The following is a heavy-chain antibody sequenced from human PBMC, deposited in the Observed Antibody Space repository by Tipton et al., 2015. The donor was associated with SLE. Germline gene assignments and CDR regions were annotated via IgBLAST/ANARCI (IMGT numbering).Heavy chain of an antibody. Sequence: QLVQSGGGVVRPGGSLRLSCAASGFTFSHYGMHWVRQAPRKGLEWMAFIQYDGGNKHYADSVKGRFTISRDNAKNMVFLQMDSLRVDDTAVYYCGTTTTDYGMDVWGQGTTVTVS. CDR2: IQYDGGNK. J-gene: IGHJ6*02. D-gene: IGHD1-1*01. CDR1: GFTFSHYG. V-gene: IGHV3-30*02. CDR3: GTTTTDYGMDV.